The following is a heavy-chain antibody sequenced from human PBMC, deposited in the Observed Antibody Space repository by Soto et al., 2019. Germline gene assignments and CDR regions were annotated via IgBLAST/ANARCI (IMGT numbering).Heavy chain of an antibody. CDR2: TRNKANRYTT. CDR1: GFTLSDYY. CDR3: SRSRPGVTHDS. J-gene: IGHJ4*02. V-gene: IGHV3-72*01. Sequence: EVQLVESGGGLVQPGGSLRLSCAVSGFTLSDYYMEWVRQAPGQGLEWIGLTRNKANRYTTEYAASVKGRFTISRDDSKNSLYLQMSSLNTADTALYYCSRSRPGVTHDSWGQGTLVTVSS. D-gene: IGHD3-10*01.